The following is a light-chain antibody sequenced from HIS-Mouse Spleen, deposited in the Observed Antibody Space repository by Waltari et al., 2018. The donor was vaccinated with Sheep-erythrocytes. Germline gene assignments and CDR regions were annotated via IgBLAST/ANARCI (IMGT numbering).Light chain of an antibody. CDR3: QQYDNLT. J-gene: IGKJ3*01. V-gene: IGKV1-33*01. Sequence: DIQMTQSPSSLSASVGARVTITCQASQDISNYLNWYQQKPGKAPKLLIYDASNLETGVPSRFSGSGSGTDFTFTISSLQPEDIATYYCQQYDNLTFGPGTKVDIK. CDR1: QDISNY. CDR2: DAS.